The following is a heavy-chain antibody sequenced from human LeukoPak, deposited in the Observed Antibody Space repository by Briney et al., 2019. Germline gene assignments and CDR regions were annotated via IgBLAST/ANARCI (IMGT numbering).Heavy chain of an antibody. CDR1: GITLSDYW. Sequence: GGSLRLSCAVSGITLSDYWMHWVRQTPGKRLVWVSRINSDGSSTTYADSVKGRFTISRDNAKNTLYLQMNSLRAEDTAVYYCARGPRQAPYYPDYWGQGTLVTVSS. J-gene: IGHJ4*02. CDR2: INSDGSST. D-gene: IGHD3-10*01. V-gene: IGHV3-74*03. CDR3: ARGPRQAPYYPDY.